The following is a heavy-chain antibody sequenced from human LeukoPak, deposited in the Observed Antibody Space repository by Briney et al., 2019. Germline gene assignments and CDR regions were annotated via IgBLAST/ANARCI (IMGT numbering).Heavy chain of an antibody. J-gene: IGHJ3*02. CDR1: GGSISSYY. CDR2: IYYSGST. V-gene: IGHV4-59*08. D-gene: IGHD3-22*01. CDR3: ARYGLNTYHYDSSANRDAFDI. Sequence: PSETLSLTCTVSGGSISSYYWSWIRQPPGKGLEWIGYIYYSGSTNYNPSLKSRVTISVDTSKNQFSLKLSSVTAADTAVYYCARYGLNTYHYDSSANRDAFDIWGQGTMVTVSS.